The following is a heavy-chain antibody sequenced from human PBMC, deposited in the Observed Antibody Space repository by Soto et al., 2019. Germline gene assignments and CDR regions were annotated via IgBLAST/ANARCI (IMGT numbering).Heavy chain of an antibody. D-gene: IGHD6-6*01. CDR1: GYSISADSY. Sequence: SETLSLTCAVSGYSISADSYWGWIRQPPGKGLEWIGSTYHSGSTYYKSSLKSRVTISRDTSKNLSSLKLSSVTAADTAVYYCAREARTLDWYLDLWGRGTLVTVSS. J-gene: IGHJ2*01. CDR2: TYHSGST. V-gene: IGHV4-38-2*01. CDR3: AREARTLDWYLDL.